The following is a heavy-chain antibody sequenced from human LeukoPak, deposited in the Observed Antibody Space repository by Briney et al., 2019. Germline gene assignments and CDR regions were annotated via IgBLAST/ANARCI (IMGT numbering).Heavy chain of an antibody. CDR1: GFTFSSYG. CDR3: ARDRGYCSSTTCYAQYHFDY. Sequence: PGRSLRLSCTASGFTFSSYGMHWVRQAPGKGLEWVAIISYDGNNKYYADSVKGRFTISRDNSKNTLYMQMNNLKPEDTAVYYCARDRGYCSSTTCYAQYHFDYWGQGTLVTVSS. D-gene: IGHD2-2*01. V-gene: IGHV3-30*03. CDR2: ISYDGNNK. J-gene: IGHJ4*02.